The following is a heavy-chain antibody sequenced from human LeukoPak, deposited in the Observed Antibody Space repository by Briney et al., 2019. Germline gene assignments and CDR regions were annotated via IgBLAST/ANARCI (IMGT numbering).Heavy chain of an antibody. CDR2: IYYSGST. V-gene: IGHV4-39*01. CDR3: ARLQYQLLYPYYFDY. CDR1: GGSISSSSYY. Sequence: PSETLSLTCTVSGGSISSSSYYWGWIRQPPGKGLEWIGSIYYSGSTYYNPSLKSRVTISVDTSKNQFSLKLSSVTAADTAVYYCARLQYQLLYPYYFDYWGLGTLVTVSS. D-gene: IGHD2-2*02. J-gene: IGHJ4*02.